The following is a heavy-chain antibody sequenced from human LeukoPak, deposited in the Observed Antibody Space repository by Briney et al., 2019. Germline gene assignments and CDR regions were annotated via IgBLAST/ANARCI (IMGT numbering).Heavy chain of an antibody. CDR3: ARDRDDYDILTGYYQYYYYYYMDV. CDR2: ISSSSSPI. Sequence: GGSLRLSCAASGFTFSSYSMNWVRQAPGKGLEWLSYISSSSSPIYYADSVKGRFTLSRDNAKNSLYLQMNSLRAEDTAVYYCARDRDDYDILTGYYQYYYYYYMDVWGKGTTVTVSS. V-gene: IGHV3-48*01. J-gene: IGHJ6*03. D-gene: IGHD3-9*01. CDR1: GFTFSSYS.